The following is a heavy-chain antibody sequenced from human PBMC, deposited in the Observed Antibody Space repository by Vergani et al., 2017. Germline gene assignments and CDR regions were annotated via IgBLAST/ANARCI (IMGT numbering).Heavy chain of an antibody. V-gene: IGHV1-46*01. CDR1: GYTFTSYY. J-gene: IGHJ6*02. D-gene: IGHD6-19*01. CDR3: ASRAGSSGWVGDYYYGMDV. Sequence: QVQLVQSGAEVKKPGASVKVSCKASGYTFTSYYMHWVRQAPGQGLEWMGIINPSGGSTSYAQKFQGRVTMTRDTSTSTGYMELSSLRSEDTAVYYCASRAGSSGWVGDYYYGMDVWGQGTTVTVSS. CDR2: INPSGGST.